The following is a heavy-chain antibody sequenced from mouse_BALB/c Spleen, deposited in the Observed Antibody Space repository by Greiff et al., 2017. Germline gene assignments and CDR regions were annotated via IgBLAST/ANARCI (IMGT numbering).Heavy chain of an antibody. CDR1: GFSLSTSGMG. CDR3: ARRAGRYEGAMDY. CDR2: IYWDDDK. J-gene: IGHJ4*01. D-gene: IGHD2-14*01. V-gene: IGHV8-12*01. Sequence: QVTLKVSGPGILQPSQTLSLTCSFSGFSLSTSGMGVSWIRQPSGKGLEWLAHIYWDDDKRYNPSLKSRLTISKDTSSNQVFLKITSVDTADTATYYCARRAGRYEGAMDYWGQGTSVTVSS.